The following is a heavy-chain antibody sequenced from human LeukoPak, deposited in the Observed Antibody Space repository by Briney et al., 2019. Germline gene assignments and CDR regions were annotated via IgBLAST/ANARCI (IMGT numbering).Heavy chain of an antibody. CDR1: GFTVSSDY. CDR2: IHTDGTT. J-gene: IGHJ4*02. Sequence: GALLLSCAASGFTVSSDYMTWARQAPGKGLEWVSVIHTDGTTHYADSVKGRFTISRDKSTNTLYLQMDSLRAEDTAVYYCARHDYAEYWGQGTLVTVSS. V-gene: IGHV3-53*01. CDR3: ARHDYAEY.